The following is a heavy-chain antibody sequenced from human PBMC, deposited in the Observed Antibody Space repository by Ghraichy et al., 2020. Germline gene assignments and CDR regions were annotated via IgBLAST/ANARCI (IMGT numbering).Heavy chain of an antibody. CDR2: VSYDGSKI. V-gene: IGHV3-30*03. J-gene: IGHJ4*02. CDR3: AREEGEFWSGYFASFGHYFAY. CDR1: GFTFASYG. Sequence: LSLTCAASGFTFASYGMHWVRQGPGKGLEWVAAVSYDGSKIYYTDSLKGRFTISRDNSKNTLYLQLNSLRLEDTAMYYCAREEGEFWSGYFASFGHYFAYWGQGTLVIAS. D-gene: IGHD3-3*01.